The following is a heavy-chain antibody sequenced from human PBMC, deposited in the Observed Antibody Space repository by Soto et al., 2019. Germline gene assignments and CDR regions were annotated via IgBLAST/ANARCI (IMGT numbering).Heavy chain of an antibody. CDR2: ISAYNGNT. D-gene: IGHD6-13*01. CDR3: ATFGNHIAAASGDY. CDR1: GHTFTSYG. J-gene: IGHJ4*02. V-gene: IGHV1-18*01. Sequence: ASVKVSCKASGHTFTSYGISWVRQAPGQGLEWMGWISAYNGNTNYAQKLQGRVTMTTDTPTSTAYMELRSLRSDDTAVYYCATFGNHIAAASGDYWGQGTLVTVSS.